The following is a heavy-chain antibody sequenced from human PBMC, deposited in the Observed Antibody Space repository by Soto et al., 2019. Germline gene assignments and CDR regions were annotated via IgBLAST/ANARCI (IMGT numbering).Heavy chain of an antibody. V-gene: IGHV4-39*01. J-gene: IGHJ3*02. CDR3: ARPTLYAEALYAFDI. CDR2: IYYSGST. Sequence: QLQLQESGPGLVKPSETLSLTCTVSGGSISSSSYYWGWIRQPPGKGLEWIGSIYYSGSTYYNPSLKSRVTISVDTSKNQFSLKLSSVTAADTAVYYCARPTLYAEALYAFDIWGQGTMVTVSS. CDR1: GGSISSSSYY. D-gene: IGHD2-8*01.